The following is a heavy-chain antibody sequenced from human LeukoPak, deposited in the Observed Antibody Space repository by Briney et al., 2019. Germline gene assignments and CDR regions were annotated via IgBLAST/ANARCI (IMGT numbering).Heavy chain of an antibody. Sequence: PSETLSLTCTVSGGSISSYYWSWIRQPPGKGLEWIGYIYYTGSTNHNPSLKSRITISIDTSKNQFSLELSSVTAADTAVYYCAETSSSYCRGGSCYGKFQTWGQGTLVTVSS. J-gene: IGHJ1*01. CDR2: IYYTGST. CDR3: AETSSSYCRGGSCYGKFQT. CDR1: GGSISSYY. V-gene: IGHV4-59*08. D-gene: IGHD2-15*01.